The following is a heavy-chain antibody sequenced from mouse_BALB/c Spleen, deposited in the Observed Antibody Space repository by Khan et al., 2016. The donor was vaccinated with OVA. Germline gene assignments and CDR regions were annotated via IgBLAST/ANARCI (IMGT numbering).Heavy chain of an antibody. CDR1: GYSITSGYS. V-gene: IGHV3-1*02. D-gene: IGHD2-1*01. CDR2: ISYRGSI. J-gene: IGHJ4*01. Sequence: EVQLQESGPDLVKPSQSLALTCTVTGYSITSGYSWHWIRQFPGNKLEWMGYISYRGSINYNPSLKSRISITRDTSKNQVFLQLISVTTEDTATYYCARDGNDMDYWGQGTSVTVSS. CDR3: ARDGNDMDY.